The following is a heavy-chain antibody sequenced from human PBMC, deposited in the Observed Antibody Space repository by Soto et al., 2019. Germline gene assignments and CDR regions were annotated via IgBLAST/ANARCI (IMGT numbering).Heavy chain of an antibody. Sequence: PGGSLRLSCAASGFTFSSYDMHWVRQATGKGLEWVPAIGTAGDTYYPGSVKGRFTISRENAKNSLYLQMNSLRAGDTALYYCARGWLATGGSLSYMDVWGKGTTVTVSS. CDR2: IGTAGDT. D-gene: IGHD6-13*01. V-gene: IGHV3-13*01. CDR1: GFTFSSYD. CDR3: ARGWLATGGSLSYMDV. J-gene: IGHJ6*03.